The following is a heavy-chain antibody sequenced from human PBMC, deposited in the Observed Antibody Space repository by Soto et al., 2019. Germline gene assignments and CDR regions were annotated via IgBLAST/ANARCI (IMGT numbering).Heavy chain of an antibody. J-gene: IGHJ5*02. CDR3: ARGSAYSSGWYPGMLNWFDP. V-gene: IGHV1-69*12. D-gene: IGHD6-19*01. Sequence: QVQLVQSGAEVKKPGSSVKVSCKASGGTFSSYAISWGRQAPGQGLEWMGGIIPIFGTANYAQKFQGRVTITADQSTSTDYMELSSLRSEDTAVYYCARGSAYSSGWYPGMLNWFDPWRQGTLVTVSS. CDR2: IIPIFGTA. CDR1: GGTFSSYA.